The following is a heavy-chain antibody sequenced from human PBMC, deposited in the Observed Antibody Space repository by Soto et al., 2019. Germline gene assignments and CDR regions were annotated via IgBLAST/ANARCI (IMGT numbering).Heavy chain of an antibody. J-gene: IGHJ6*02. CDR2: IDPSDSYT. V-gene: IGHV5-10-1*03. CDR3: ARHYYYDSSGKDYYYYYGMDV. Sequence: EVQLVQSGAEVKKPGESLRISCKGSGYSFTSYWISWVRQMPGKGLEWMGRIDPSDSYTNYSPSFQGHVTISADKSISTAYLQWSSLKASDTAMYYCARHYYYDSSGKDYYYYYGMDVWGQGTTVTVSS. CDR1: GYSFTSYW. D-gene: IGHD3-22*01.